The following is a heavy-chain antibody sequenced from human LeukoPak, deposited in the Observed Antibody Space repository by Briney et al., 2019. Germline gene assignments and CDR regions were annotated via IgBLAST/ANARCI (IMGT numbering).Heavy chain of an antibody. CDR3: ARVSLSSWSAFDY. Sequence: GASVKVSCKASGYTFTGYYMHWVRQAPGQGLEWMGWISAYNGNTNYAQKLQGRVTMTTDTSTSTAYMELRSLRSDDTAVYYCARVSLSSWSAFDYWGQGTLVTVSS. J-gene: IGHJ4*02. CDR2: ISAYNGNT. CDR1: GYTFTGYY. D-gene: IGHD6-13*01. V-gene: IGHV1-18*04.